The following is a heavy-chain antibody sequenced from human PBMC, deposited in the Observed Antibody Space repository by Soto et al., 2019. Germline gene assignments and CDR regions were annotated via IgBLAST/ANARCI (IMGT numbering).Heavy chain of an antibody. D-gene: IGHD3-22*01. CDR3: ARVRGPGSSGYYYANWFDP. CDR2: IYTSGST. V-gene: IGHV4-4*07. CDR1: GGSISSYY. J-gene: IGHJ5*02. Sequence: QVQLQESGPGLVKPSETLSLTCTVSGGSISSYYWSWIRQSAGKGLEWIGRIYTSGSTNYNPSLKSRVTMSVDTSKNQFSLKLSSVTAADTAVYYCARVRGPGSSGYYYANWFDPWGQGTLVTVSS.